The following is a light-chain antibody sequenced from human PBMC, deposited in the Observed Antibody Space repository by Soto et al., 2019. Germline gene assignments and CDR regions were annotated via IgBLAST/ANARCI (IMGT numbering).Light chain of an antibody. CDR3: QQYDSYWWT. Sequence: DIQMTQSPSTLSASVGDRVTITCRASQSISSWLAWYQQKSGKAPKLLIYDASSLESGVPSRFGGSGSGTDFTLTISSLQPDDFATYFCQQYDSYWWTFGQGTKVEIK. V-gene: IGKV1-5*01. CDR1: QSISSW. CDR2: DAS. J-gene: IGKJ1*01.